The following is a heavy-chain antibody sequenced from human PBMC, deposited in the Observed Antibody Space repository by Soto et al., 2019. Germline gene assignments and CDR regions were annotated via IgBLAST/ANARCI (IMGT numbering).Heavy chain of an antibody. J-gene: IGHJ4*02. CDR1: GYNFTSPL. CDR3: VRQSTWILLWPHFDC. Sequence: GESLNISCKASGYNFTSPLIGWGRQMPGKGLERMGIIYPGDSEIRYSPSYQGEVTISADKSITTAYLQWSVLKAADTAIYYCVRQSTWILLWPHFDCWGQGDQVTVSP. D-gene: IGHD5-18*01. V-gene: IGHV5-51*01. CDR2: IYPGDSEI.